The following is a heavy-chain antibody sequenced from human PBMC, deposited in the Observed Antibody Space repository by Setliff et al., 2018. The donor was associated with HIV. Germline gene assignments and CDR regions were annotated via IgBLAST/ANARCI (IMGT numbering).Heavy chain of an antibody. CDR3: ASPRAPSSPGYYYYYYMDV. CDR1: GGSISSSSYY. J-gene: IGHJ6*03. Sequence: PSETLSLTCTVSGGSISSSSYYWGWIRQPPGKGLEWIGSIYYSGSTYYNPSLKSRVTISVDTSKNQFSLKLSSVTAADTAVYYCASPRAPSSPGYYYYYYMDVWGKGTTVTVSS. V-gene: IGHV4-39*01. CDR2: IYYSGST.